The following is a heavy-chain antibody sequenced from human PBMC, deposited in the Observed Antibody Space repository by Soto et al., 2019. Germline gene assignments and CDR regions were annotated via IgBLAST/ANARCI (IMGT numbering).Heavy chain of an antibody. CDR2: VFYTGFT. D-gene: IGHD6-13*01. Sequence: SETLSLTCAVSGGSISGSYYYWAWLRQSPGKGPEWIGSVFYTGFTSYNPSLESRVTISVDTSKNQFSLKLSSVTAADTAVYYCARTYSSSWSYYFDYWGQGTLVTVPQ. CDR3: ARTYSSSWSYYFDY. V-gene: IGHV4-39*07. J-gene: IGHJ4*02. CDR1: GGSISGSYYY.